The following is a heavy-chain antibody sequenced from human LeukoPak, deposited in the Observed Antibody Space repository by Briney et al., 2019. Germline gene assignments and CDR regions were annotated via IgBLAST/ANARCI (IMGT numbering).Heavy chain of an antibody. CDR2: TYYRSKWYN. D-gene: IGHD2-15*01. CDR3: ARDVRRVVGA. V-gene: IGHV6-1*01. CDR1: GDSVSSNSAA. Sequence: SQTLSLTCAISGDSVSSNSAAWNWIRQSPSRGLEWLGRTYYRSKWYNDYAVSVESRITINPDISKNQFSLQLNSVTPGDTAVYCCARDVRRVVGAWGQGTLVTVSS. J-gene: IGHJ5*02.